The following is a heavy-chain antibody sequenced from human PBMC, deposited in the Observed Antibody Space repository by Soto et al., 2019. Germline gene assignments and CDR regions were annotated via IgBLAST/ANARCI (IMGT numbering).Heavy chain of an antibody. Sequence: QGQLVESGGGLVQPGRSLSLSCAASGFTFTSHAMHWVRQTPGKGLEWVAAISYDEIDKKYASSVKGRFTVSRDNVKNTLSLETNSLRHEDTAVSYCAKDSGYQLPDNYFYDGLDVWGQGATGTVSS. V-gene: IGHV3-30*18. J-gene: IGHJ6*02. D-gene: IGHD2-2*01. CDR1: GFTFTSHA. CDR3: AKDSGYQLPDNYFYDGLDV. CDR2: ISYDEIDK.